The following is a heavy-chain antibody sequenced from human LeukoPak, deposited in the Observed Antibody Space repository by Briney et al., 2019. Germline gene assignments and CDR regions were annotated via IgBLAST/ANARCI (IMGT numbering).Heavy chain of an antibody. J-gene: IGHJ4*02. CDR1: GFTFSSYW. Sequence: GGPLRLSCAASGFTFSSYWMSWVRQAPGKGLEWVANIKQDGSEKYYVDSVKGRSTISRDNSKNTLYLQMNSLRAEDTAVYYCAKVEGAGTDWGQGTLVTVSS. CDR3: AKVEGAGTD. V-gene: IGHV3-7*01. CDR2: IKQDGSEK. D-gene: IGHD6-13*01.